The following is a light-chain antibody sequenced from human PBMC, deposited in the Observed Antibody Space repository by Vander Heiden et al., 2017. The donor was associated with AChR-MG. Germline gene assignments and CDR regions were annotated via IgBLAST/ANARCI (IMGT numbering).Light chain of an antibody. J-gene: IGKJ1*01. Sequence: AIQMTQSPSSLSASVGDRVTITCRASQGIRNDLGWFQQKPGKAPKLLIYAASSLLSGVPSRFSGSGSGTHFTLTIISLQPEDFATYYCRQDDNYPWTFGQGTKVEIK. CDR3: RQDDNYPWT. V-gene: IGKV1-6*01. CDR2: AAS. CDR1: QGIRND.